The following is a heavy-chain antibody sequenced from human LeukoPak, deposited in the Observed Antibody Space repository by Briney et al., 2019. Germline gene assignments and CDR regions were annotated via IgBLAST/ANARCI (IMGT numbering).Heavy chain of an antibody. CDR3: ARARGSGGGSGSYYGMDV. CDR1: GGTFSSYA. CDR2: IIPILGIA. V-gene: IGHV1-69*04. D-gene: IGHD3-10*01. Sequence: SVKVFCKASGGTFSSYAISWVRQAPGQGLEWMGRIIPILGIANYAQKFQGRVTITADKSTSTAYMELSSLRSEDTAVYYCARARGSGGGSGSYYGMDVWGQGTTVTVSS. J-gene: IGHJ6*02.